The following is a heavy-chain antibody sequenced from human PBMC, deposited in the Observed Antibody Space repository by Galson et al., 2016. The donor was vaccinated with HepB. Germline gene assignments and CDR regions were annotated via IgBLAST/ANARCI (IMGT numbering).Heavy chain of an antibody. CDR1: GFTFSSYA. J-gene: IGHJ4*02. CDR3: ASDRYYVINS. D-gene: IGHD3-10*02. CDR2: ISGRGSST. Sequence: SLRLSCAGSGFTFSSYAMSWVRQAPGKGLEWVSVISGRGSSTYYADSVKGRFTISRDNAQNTVYLQMNSLRAEDTAVYYCASDRYYVINSWGQGTLVTVSS. V-gene: IGHV3-23*01.